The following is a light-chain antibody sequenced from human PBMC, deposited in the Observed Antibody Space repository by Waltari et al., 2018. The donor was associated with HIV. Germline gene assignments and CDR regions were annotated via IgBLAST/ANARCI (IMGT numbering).Light chain of an antibody. J-gene: IGKJ1*01. CDR3: QQYGRSRT. V-gene: IGKV1-5*03. Sequence: DIQMTQSPSTLSASVGDRVSITCRASQSISSSLAWYQQKPGKVPKLLIYKASTLESGVPSRFSGSGSVTQFTLTISSLQPDDFATYYCQQYGRSRTFGQGTKVDIK. CDR1: QSISSS. CDR2: KAS.